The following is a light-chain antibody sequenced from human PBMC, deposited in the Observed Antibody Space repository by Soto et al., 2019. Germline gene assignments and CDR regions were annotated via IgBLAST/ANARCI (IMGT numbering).Light chain of an antibody. CDR2: RNN. V-gene: IGLV1-47*01. CDR3: AAWDDSLSGVV. J-gene: IGLJ2*01. Sequence: QSVLTQPPSASGTPEQRVTISCSGSSSNIGSNYVYWYQQLPGTAPKLLIYRNNQRPSGVPDRFSGSASGTSASLAISGLRSEDEADYYCAAWDDSLSGVVFGGGTKLTVL. CDR1: SSNIGSNY.